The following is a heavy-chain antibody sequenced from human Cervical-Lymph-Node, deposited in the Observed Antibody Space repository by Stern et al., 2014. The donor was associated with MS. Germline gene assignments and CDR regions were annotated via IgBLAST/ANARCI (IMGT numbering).Heavy chain of an antibody. J-gene: IGHJ3*02. Sequence: QVQLVQSGAAVKKPGASVKVSCKASGYTFTSYGISWVRQAPGHGLEWMARMSAYNVNGNYADKLEGRVTMTTDTSTSTAYMELRSLRSDDTAVYYCARGLLGSENAFDIWGQGTMVTVSS. CDR3: ARGLLGSENAFDI. CDR2: MSAYNVNG. D-gene: IGHD2-15*01. CDR1: GYTFTSYG. V-gene: IGHV1-18*01.